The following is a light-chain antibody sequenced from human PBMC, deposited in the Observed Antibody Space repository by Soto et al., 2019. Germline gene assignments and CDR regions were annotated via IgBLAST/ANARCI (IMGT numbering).Light chain of an antibody. V-gene: IGKV3D-15*01. CDR1: HSVDSN. CDR3: QQYDKWPVT. Sequence: VVMTQCPRTLSVTTLQGSTLSCRASHSVDSNLAWYQQKPGQAPRLLIFGASTRPTGIPDRFSGSGSGTEFTFTISSLQSEDFAVYYCQQYDKWPVTLGGGTKVDIK. J-gene: IGKJ4*01. CDR2: GAS.